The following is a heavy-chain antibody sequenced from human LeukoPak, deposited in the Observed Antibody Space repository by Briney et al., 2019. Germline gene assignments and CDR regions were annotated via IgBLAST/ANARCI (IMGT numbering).Heavy chain of an antibody. CDR3: ASRPADTTWYGVFDY. D-gene: IGHD3-10*01. J-gene: IGHJ4*02. Sequence: PSETLSLTCIVSVGSINSHYWSCVRQPPGKRLEWIGYIFNTGNTNYNPSLASRVTMSVDTSRAQFFLRLSPVTAADTAIYYCASRPADTTWYGVFDYWSQGTLVTVSS. CDR2: IFNTGNT. V-gene: IGHV4-59*11. CDR1: VGSINSHY.